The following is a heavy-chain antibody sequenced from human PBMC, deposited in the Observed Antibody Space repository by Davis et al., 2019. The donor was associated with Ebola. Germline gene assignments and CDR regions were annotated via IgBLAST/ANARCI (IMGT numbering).Heavy chain of an antibody. CDR2: ISYDGSNK. V-gene: IGHV3-30-3*01. D-gene: IGHD1-26*01. CDR1: GFTFSSYA. J-gene: IGHJ6*02. CDR3: ARDCVSGSYHYYGMDV. Sequence: GESLKISCAASGFTFSSYAMHWVRQAPGKGLEWVAVISYDGSNKYYADSVKGRFTISRDNSKNTLYLQMNSLRAEDTAVYYCARDCVSGSYHYYGMDVWGQGTTVTVSS.